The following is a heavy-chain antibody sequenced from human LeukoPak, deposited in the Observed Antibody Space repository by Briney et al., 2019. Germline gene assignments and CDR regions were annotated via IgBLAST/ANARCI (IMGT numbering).Heavy chain of an antibody. J-gene: IGHJ3*01. CDR1: GGSISSYY. V-gene: IGHV4-4*07. D-gene: IGHD2-2*01. Sequence: SETLSLTCTVSGGSISSYYWSWIRQPAGKGLEWIGRIYTSGSTNYNPSLKSRVTISVDTSKNQFSLKLSSVTAADTAVYYCARNKWVVPAADTWGQGTMVTVSS. CDR3: ARNKWVVPAADT. CDR2: IYTSGST.